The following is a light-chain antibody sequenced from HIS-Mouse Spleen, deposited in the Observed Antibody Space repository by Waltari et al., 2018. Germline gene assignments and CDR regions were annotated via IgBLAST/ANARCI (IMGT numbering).Light chain of an antibody. CDR1: STNNGSNY. CDR3: AAWDDSLSGWV. J-gene: IGLJ3*02. V-gene: IGLV1-47*02. CDR2: SNN. Sequence: QSVLTQPPSASGTPAQTVTIACTGRSTNNGSNYVNWYQPLQRTAPNLVIYSNNQRPSGVPVRFAGSKSGTSASLAISGLRSEDEADYYCAAWDDSLSGWVFGGGTKLTVL.